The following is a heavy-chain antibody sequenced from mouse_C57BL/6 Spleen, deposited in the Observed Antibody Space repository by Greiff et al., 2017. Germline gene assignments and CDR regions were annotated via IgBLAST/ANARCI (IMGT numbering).Heavy chain of an antibody. CDR3: ARRGHYDGSSYWYFDV. V-gene: IGHV1-52*01. CDR2: IDPSDSET. J-gene: IGHJ1*03. CDR1: GYTFTSYW. D-gene: IGHD1-1*01. Sequence: VQLQQPGAELVRPGSSVKLSCKASGYTFTSYWMHWVKQRPIQGLEWIGNIDPSDSETHYNQKFKDKATLTVDKSSSTAYMQLSSLTSEDSAGYYCARRGHYDGSSYWYFDVWGTGTTVTVSA.